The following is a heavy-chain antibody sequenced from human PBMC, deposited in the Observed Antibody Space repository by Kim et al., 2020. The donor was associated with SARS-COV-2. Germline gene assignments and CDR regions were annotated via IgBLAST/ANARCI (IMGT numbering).Heavy chain of an antibody. Sequence: SETLSLTCDISGGSFSDYSCDLIRQPPGKGLEWIGTINRFGSTNYNPSLKSRISMSVDKSKTQVSLNLNSVTAADTAVYYCRIVGSDFDYWGQGTLVTVSS. CDR2: INRFGST. CDR1: GGSFSDYS. CDR3: RIVGSDFDY. V-gene: IGHV4-34*01. J-gene: IGHJ4*02. D-gene: IGHD2-15*01.